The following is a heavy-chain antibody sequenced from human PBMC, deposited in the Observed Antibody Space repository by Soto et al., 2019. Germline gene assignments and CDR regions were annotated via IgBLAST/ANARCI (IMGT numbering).Heavy chain of an antibody. J-gene: IGHJ6*02. V-gene: IGHV4-39*01. CDR3: ARRVPYCSDTSHCAYGMDV. CDR1: GGSISSSSYY. CDR2: IYYSGST. Sequence: SETLSLTCTVSGGSISSSSYYWGWIRQPPGKGLEWIGSIYYSGSTYYNQSLKSRVTISVDTSKNQFSLKLSSVTAADTAVYYCARRVPYCSDTSHCAYGMDVWGQGTTVTVSS. D-gene: IGHD2-2*01.